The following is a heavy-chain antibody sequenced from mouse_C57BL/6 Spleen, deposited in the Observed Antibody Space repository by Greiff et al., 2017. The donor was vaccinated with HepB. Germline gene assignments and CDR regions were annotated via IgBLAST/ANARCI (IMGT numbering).Heavy chain of an antibody. J-gene: IGHJ3*01. CDR3: ARDYGSSGRFAY. CDR1: GYAFSSSW. Sequence: QVQLQQSGPELVKPGASVKISCKASGYAFSSSWMNWVQQRPGKGLEWIGRIYPGDGDTNYNGKFKGKATLTADKSSSPAYMQLSSLTSEDSAVYFCARDYGSSGRFAYWGQGTLVTVSA. D-gene: IGHD1-1*01. CDR2: IYPGDGDT. V-gene: IGHV1-82*01.